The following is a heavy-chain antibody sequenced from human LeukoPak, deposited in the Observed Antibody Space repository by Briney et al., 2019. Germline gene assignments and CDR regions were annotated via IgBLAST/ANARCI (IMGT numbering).Heavy chain of an antibody. D-gene: IGHD6-19*01. CDR2: IIPIFGTA. V-gene: IGHV1-69*05. CDR3: ATEKGSGYSSGWYLTGYYCYYMDV. J-gene: IGHJ6*03. Sequence: ASVKVSCKASGGTFSSYAISWVRQAPGQGLEWMGGIIPIFGTANYAQKFQGRVTITTDESTSTAYMELSSLRSEDTAVYYCATEKGSGYSSGWYLTGYYCYYMDVWGKGTTVTVSS. CDR1: GGTFSSYA.